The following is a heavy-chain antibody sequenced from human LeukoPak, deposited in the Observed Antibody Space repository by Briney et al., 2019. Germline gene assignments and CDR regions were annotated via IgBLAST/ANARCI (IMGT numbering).Heavy chain of an antibody. Sequence: GGSLRLSCAASGFTFSSYSMNWVRQAPGKGLEWVSSISSSSSYIYYADSVKGRFTISRDNAKNSLYLQMNSLRAEDTAVYYCARVLHPRFARPFDYWGQGTLVTVSS. J-gene: IGHJ4*02. CDR3: ARVLHPRFARPFDY. V-gene: IGHV3-21*01. D-gene: IGHD3-16*01. CDR2: ISSSSSYI. CDR1: GFTFSSYS.